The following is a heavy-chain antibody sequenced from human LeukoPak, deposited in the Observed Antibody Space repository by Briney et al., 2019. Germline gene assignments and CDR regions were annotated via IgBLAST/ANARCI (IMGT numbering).Heavy chain of an antibody. Sequence: PGRSLRLSCAASGFTFSSYGMHWVRQAPGKGLEWVAVISYDGSNKYYADSVKGRFTISRDNSKNTLYLQMNSLRAEDTAVYYCAKAYYDFWSGPDHWGQGTLVTVSS. J-gene: IGHJ4*02. V-gene: IGHV3-30*18. CDR3: AKAYYDFWSGPDH. CDR2: ISYDGSNK. D-gene: IGHD3-3*01. CDR1: GFTFSSYG.